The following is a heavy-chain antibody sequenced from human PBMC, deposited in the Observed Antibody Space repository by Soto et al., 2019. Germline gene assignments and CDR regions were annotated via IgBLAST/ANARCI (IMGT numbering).Heavy chain of an antibody. CDR1: GVASNSSSYY. V-gene: IGHV4-39*01. CDR3: ARLSRRASVPGDY. CDR2: IYYSGTA. J-gene: IGHJ4*02. Sequence: SETLSLACTFSGVASNSSSYYWGWFRQPPGKGLEWIGTIYYSGTAYYTPSLKSRVAISVDTSKNQFSLKLSSVTAADTAVFYCARLSRRASVPGDYWGQG. D-gene: IGHD6-19*01.